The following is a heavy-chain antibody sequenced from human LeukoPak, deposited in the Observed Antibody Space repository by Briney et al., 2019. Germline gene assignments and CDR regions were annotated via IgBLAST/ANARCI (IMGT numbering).Heavy chain of an antibody. D-gene: IGHD5-18*01. CDR1: GGTFSSYA. Sequence: SVKVSCKASGGTFSSYAISWVRQAPGQGLEWMGGVIPIFGTANYAQKFQGRVTITADESTSTAYMELSSLRSEDTAVYYCARGGFQGRGYSYGPYYFDYWGQGTLVTVSS. CDR3: ARGGFQGRGYSYGPYYFDY. CDR2: VIPIFGTA. V-gene: IGHV1-69*01. J-gene: IGHJ4*02.